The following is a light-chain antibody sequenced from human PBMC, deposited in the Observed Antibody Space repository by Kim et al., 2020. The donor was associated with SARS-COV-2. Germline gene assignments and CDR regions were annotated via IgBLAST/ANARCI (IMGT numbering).Light chain of an antibody. Sequence: EIVLTQSPGTLSLSPGERATLSCRASQSVSSNSLAWYQQKGGQAPRLLIYGASNSATDIPDRFSGRGSATDFTLTISRLEPEDFALYYCQYYGSSLITFGQGTRLEIK. V-gene: IGKV3-20*01. CDR3: QYYGSSLIT. J-gene: IGKJ5*01. CDR2: GAS. CDR1: QSVSSNS.